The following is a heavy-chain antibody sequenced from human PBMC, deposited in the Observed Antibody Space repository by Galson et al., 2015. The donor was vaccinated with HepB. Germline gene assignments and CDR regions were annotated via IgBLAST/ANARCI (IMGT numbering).Heavy chain of an antibody. CDR3: AKDRRTGTTLPDGFDI. V-gene: IGHV3-23*01. J-gene: IGHJ3*02. CDR2: ISGSDGST. Sequence: SLRLSCAASGFTFSSYAMSWVRQVPEKGLEWVSSISGSDGSTYYTDPVKGRFTISRDDSKSTLYLQMNSLRAEDTAVYYCAKDRRTGTTLPDGFDIWGQGTMVTVSS. CDR1: GFTFSSYA. D-gene: IGHD1-1*01.